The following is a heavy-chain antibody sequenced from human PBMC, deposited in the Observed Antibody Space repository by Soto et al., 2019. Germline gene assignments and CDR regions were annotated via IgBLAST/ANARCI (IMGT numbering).Heavy chain of an antibody. V-gene: IGHV1-58*01. CDR1: GFTFTSSA. CDR2: IVVGSGNT. CDR3: AAAPRGLWLFDP. Sequence: SVKVSCKASGFTFTSSAVQWVRQARGQRLEWIGWIVVGSGNTNYAQKFQERVTITRDMSTSTAYMELSSLRSEDTAVYYCAAAPRGLWLFDPWGQGTLVTVSS. J-gene: IGHJ5*02. D-gene: IGHD5-18*01.